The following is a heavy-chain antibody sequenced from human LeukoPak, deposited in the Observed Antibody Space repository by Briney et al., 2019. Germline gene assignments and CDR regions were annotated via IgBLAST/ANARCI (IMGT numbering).Heavy chain of an antibody. CDR3: ARVPLTAAAGTDWYFDL. D-gene: IGHD6-13*01. J-gene: IGHJ2*01. V-gene: IGHV6-1*01. CDR1: VDTVSSNSAA. Sequence: SQALSLSCALSVDTVSSNSAAWDCIRQSPWRGLEWLGRTYYRSKWYNDYAVSVKSRITINPDTSKNHYSLQLNSVTPEDTAVYYCARVPLTAAAGTDWYFDLWGRGTLVTVSS. CDR2: TYYRSKWYN.